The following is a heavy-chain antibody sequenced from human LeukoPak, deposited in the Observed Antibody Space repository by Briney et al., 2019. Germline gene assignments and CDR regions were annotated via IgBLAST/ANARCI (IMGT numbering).Heavy chain of an antibody. CDR3: ATATNYYDSSGYYYDKYYYYGMDV. Sequence: XXSLRLSCAASGFTFSSYAMSWVRQAPGKGLEGVSAISGSGGSTYYADSVKGRFTISRDNSKNTLYLQMNSLRAEDTAVYYCATATNYYDSSGYYYDKYYYYGMDVWGQGTTVTVSS. CDR1: GFTFSSYA. CDR2: ISGSGGST. V-gene: IGHV3-23*01. D-gene: IGHD3-22*01. J-gene: IGHJ6*02.